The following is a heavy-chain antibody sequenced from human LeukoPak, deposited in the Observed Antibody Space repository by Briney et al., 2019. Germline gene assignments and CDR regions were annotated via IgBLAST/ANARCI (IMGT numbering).Heavy chain of an antibody. V-gene: IGHV3-74*01. J-gene: IGHJ4*02. D-gene: IGHD2-8*02. CDR1: GFTFSSYW. Sequence: GGSLRLSCAASGFTFSSYWMHWVRQAPGKGLVWVSRINSDGSDTSYADSVKGRLTISRDNAKNTLYLQMNSLRAEDTGIYYCVGGYDPHYWGQGTLVTVSS. CDR3: VGGYDPHY. CDR2: INSDGSDT.